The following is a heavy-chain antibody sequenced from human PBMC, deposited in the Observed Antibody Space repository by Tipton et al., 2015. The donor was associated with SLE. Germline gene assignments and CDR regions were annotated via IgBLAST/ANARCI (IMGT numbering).Heavy chain of an antibody. CDR1: GGSFSGYY. V-gene: IGHV4-34*01. CDR3: ARWIAVPATANSDAFDI. Sequence: TLSLTCAVYGGSFSGYYWSWIRQPPGKGLEWLGNTYHSGSTYYNPSLRGRVDLSVDTSKNQVSLSLTSLTAADTAVYYCARWIAVPATANSDAFDIWGQGTMVTVSS. D-gene: IGHD2-2*01. J-gene: IGHJ3*02. CDR2: TYHSGST.